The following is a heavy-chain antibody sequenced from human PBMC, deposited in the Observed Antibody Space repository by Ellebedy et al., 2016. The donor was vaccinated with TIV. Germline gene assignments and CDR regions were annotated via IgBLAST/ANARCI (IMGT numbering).Heavy chain of an antibody. CDR3: ARSLYFGDFPFES. CDR2: ISAYNGNT. Sequence: AASVKVSCKASGHSFTSYGISWVRQAPGEGLEWMGWISAYNGNTLYIEKFQGRVTMTTDTSTNTAYMELRSLRSDDTAVYFCARSLYFGDFPFESWGQGTLVTVSS. CDR1: GHSFTSYG. J-gene: IGHJ4*02. D-gene: IGHD3-10*01. V-gene: IGHV1-18*04.